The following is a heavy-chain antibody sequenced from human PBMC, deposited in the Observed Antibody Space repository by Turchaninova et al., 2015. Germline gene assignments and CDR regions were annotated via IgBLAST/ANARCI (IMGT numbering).Heavy chain of an antibody. CDR3: LKEKLGATWDD. CDR2: ITGSGDST. Sequence: LDLGGGLVQPGGSLRLSCAASGFTFSNHAMSWVRQAPGKGLEWVSAITGSGDSTHYADPVKGRFTISRDNSKNTLYVQMNSLRAEDTAVYYCLKEKLGATWDDWGQGTLVTVSS. J-gene: IGHJ4*02. V-gene: IGHV3-23*01. CDR1: GFTFSNHA. D-gene: IGHD1-26*01.